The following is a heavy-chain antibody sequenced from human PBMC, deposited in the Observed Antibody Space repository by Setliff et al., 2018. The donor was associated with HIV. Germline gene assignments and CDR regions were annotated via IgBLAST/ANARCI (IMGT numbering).Heavy chain of an antibody. CDR2: IRYDGSNK. D-gene: IGHD2-8*02. Sequence: PGGSLRLSCAASGFTFSSYGMHWVRQAPGKGLEWVAFIRYDGSNKYYADSVKGRFTISRDNSKNTLYLQMNSLRAEDTAVYYCARDGGMGVYHMDVWGKGTTVTVSS. CDR1: GFTFSSYG. J-gene: IGHJ6*03. V-gene: IGHV3-30*02. CDR3: ARDGGMGVYHMDV.